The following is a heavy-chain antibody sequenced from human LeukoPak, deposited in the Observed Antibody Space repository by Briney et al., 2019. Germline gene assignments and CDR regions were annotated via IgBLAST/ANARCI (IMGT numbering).Heavy chain of an antibody. J-gene: IGHJ4*02. CDR3: AKDGNYYVSSGYGDY. D-gene: IGHD3-22*01. Sequence: GGSLRLSCAASGFTFSSYGMHWVRQAPGKGLEWVAFIRYDGSNKYYADSVKGRFTISRDNSKNTLYLQMNSLRAEDTAVYYCAKDGNYYVSSGYGDYWGQGTLVTVSS. V-gene: IGHV3-30*02. CDR1: GFTFSSYG. CDR2: IRYDGSNK.